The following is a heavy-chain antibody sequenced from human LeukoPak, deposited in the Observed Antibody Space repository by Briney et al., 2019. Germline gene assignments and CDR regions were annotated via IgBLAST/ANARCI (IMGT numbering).Heavy chain of an antibody. J-gene: IGHJ4*02. Sequence: GRSLRLSCASSGLTFGIHAMSWVRHASGKGLEGVSDLSGRCGNTYCADSVKRRFTISRDNSKNTLYLQMNSLRAEDTAIYYCAKDGKGAPVAGTGYFDYWGQGTLVTVSS. D-gene: IGHD6-19*01. CDR3: AKDGKGAPVAGTGYFDY. V-gene: IGHV3-23*01. CDR1: GLTFGIHA. CDR2: LSGRCGNT.